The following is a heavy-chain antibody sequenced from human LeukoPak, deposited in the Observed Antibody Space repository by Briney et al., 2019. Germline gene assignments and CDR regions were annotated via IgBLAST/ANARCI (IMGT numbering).Heavy chain of an antibody. CDR2: MNPNSGNT. J-gene: IGHJ4*02. CDR1: GYTFTSYD. Sequence: ASVKVSCKASGYTFTSYDINWVRQATGQGLEWMGWMNPNSGNTGYAQKFKGRVTMTRNTSISTAYMELSSLRSEDTAVYYCARRPWGLNPFDYWGQGTLVTVSS. CDR3: ARRPWGLNPFDY. D-gene: IGHD7-27*01. V-gene: IGHV1-8*01.